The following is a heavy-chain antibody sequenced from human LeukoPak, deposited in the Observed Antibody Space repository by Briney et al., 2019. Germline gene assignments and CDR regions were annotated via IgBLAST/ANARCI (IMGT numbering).Heavy chain of an antibody. CDR2: IYIVGST. D-gene: IGHD3-22*01. CDR3: ARSGYYYLFDF. V-gene: IGHV3-53*01. Sequence: LAGGSLRLSCAASGLNVSSHYMSWVRQAPGKGLEWVSIIYIVGSTYYAGSLKGRFTISRDTSKNTVYLQMNSLRAEDTAVYYCARSGYYYLFDFWGQGTLVTVSS. J-gene: IGHJ4*02. CDR1: GLNVSSHY.